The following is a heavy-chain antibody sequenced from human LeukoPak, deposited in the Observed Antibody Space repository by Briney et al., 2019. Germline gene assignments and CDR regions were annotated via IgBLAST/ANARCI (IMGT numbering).Heavy chain of an antibody. D-gene: IGHD3-3*01. CDR3: AGFWSGYPNYYYYMDV. CDR1: GGSFSGYY. J-gene: IGHJ6*03. Sequence: PSETLSLTCAVYGGSFSGYYWSWIRQPPGKGLEWIGEINHSGSTNYNPSLKSRVTISVDTSKNQFSLKLSSVTAADTAVYYCAGFWSGYPNYYYYMDVWGNGTTVTVSS. CDR2: INHSGST. V-gene: IGHV4-34*01.